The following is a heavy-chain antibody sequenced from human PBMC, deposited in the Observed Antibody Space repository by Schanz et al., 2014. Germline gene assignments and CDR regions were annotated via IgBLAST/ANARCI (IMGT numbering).Heavy chain of an antibody. CDR3: ARDRGHGDLPGDI. D-gene: IGHD4-17*01. J-gene: IGHJ3*02. V-gene: IGHV4-31*03. CDR1: GGSVSSGGDY. Sequence: QVQLQESGPGLVKPSQTLSLTCTVSGGSVSSGGDYWSWIRQHPGKGLEWIGFISYSGSTYYNPALKKRVAISVDTTKNQFSLNLSSATAADTAVYYCARDRGHGDLPGDIWGQGTMVTVSS. CDR2: ISYSGST.